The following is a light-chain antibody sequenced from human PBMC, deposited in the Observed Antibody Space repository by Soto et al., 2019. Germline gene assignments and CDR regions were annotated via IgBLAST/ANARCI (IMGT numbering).Light chain of an antibody. CDR3: ISYTVSRSYV. CDR1: SSDIGAYDH. Sequence: QSALTQPASVSGSPGQSITISCSGTSSDIGAYDHVAWFQQFPGKTPKLVIYSVSNRPSGVSYRFSGSKSGNTASLTISGLQADDEADYYCISYTVSRSYVFGPGTKVT. V-gene: IGLV2-14*01. CDR2: SVS. J-gene: IGLJ1*01.